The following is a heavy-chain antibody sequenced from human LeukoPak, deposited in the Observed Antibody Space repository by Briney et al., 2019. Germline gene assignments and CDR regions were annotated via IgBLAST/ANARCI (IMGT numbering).Heavy chain of an antibody. CDR2: INSDGRTT. V-gene: IGHV3-74*01. CDR1: GFTFSSYA. D-gene: IGHD3-10*02. J-gene: IGHJ3*02. CDR3: GSPRTFSGRNVLDM. Sequence: PGGSLRLSCAASGFTFSSYAMAWVRQAPGKGLVWVSRINSDGRTTGYADSVKGRFTISRDNAKNTLYLQMNSLRVEDTAVYYCGSPRTFSGRNVLDMWGQGTMVTVSS.